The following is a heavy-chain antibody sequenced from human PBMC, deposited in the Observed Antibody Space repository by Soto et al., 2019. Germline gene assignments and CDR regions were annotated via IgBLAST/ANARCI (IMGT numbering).Heavy chain of an antibody. J-gene: IGHJ5*02. CDR1: GGSISSGGYS. D-gene: IGHD3-10*01. CDR2: IYHSGST. Sequence: QLQLQESGSGLVKPSQTLSLTCAVSGGSISSGGYSWSWIRQPPGKGLEWIGYIYHSGSTYYNPALKSRVTXPXDXSQXQFSLKLSSVTAAGTAVYYCARGRGSVSPDNWFDPWGQGTLVTVSS. CDR3: ARGRGSVSPDNWFDP. V-gene: IGHV4-30-2*01.